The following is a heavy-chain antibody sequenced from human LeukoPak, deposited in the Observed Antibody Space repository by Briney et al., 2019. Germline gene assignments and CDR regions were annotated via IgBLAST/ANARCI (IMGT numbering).Heavy chain of an antibody. D-gene: IGHD6-19*01. Sequence: PGRSLRLSCAASGFTFSSYGMHWVRQAPGKGLEWVAVIWYDGSNKYYADSVKGRFTISRDNSKNTLYLQMNSLRAEDTAVYYCAPLAVAGTPRDCWGQGTLVTVSS. CDR3: APLAVAGTPRDC. CDR2: IWYDGSNK. V-gene: IGHV3-33*01. CDR1: GFTFSSYG. J-gene: IGHJ4*02.